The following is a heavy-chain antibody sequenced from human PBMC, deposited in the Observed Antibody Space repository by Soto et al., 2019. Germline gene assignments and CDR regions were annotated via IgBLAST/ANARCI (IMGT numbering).Heavy chain of an antibody. J-gene: IGHJ4*02. Sequence: PETLSLTCTVSGGSINTFYWSWVRQPAGKGLEWIGRIFSSGSTSFNPSLESRVAMSVDTSKNHFSLNLSSVTASDMAVYYCAREGSYSAYYFAHGINLWSFDLCGQGYLVTVS. CDR3: AREGSYSAYYFAHGINLWSFDL. CDR1: GGSINTFY. CDR2: IFSSGST. D-gene: IGHD5-12*01. V-gene: IGHV4-4*07.